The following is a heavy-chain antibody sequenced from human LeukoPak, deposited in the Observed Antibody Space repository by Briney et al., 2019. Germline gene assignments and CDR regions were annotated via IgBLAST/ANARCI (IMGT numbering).Heavy chain of an antibody. CDR2: ISSSSNIM. CDR3: ARGAQWPY. Sequence: GGSLRLSCVASGFTFNNYAMSWVRQAPGKGLEWVSYISSSSNIMNYADSVKGRFTTSRDNAKNSLYLQMNSLRAEDTAVYYCARGAQWPYWGQGTLVTVSS. V-gene: IGHV3-48*01. CDR1: GFTFNNYA. J-gene: IGHJ4*02. D-gene: IGHD6-19*01.